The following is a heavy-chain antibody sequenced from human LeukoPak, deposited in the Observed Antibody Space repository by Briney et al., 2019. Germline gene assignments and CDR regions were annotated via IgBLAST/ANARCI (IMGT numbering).Heavy chain of an antibody. V-gene: IGHV3-30*04. Sequence: PGGSLRLSCAASGFTFSSYAMHWVRQAPGKGLEWVAVISYDGSKKYYVDSVKGRFTISRDNSKNTLYLQMNSLRAEDTAVYYCARDRSIVVVTATNWFDPWGQGTLVTVSS. CDR2: ISYDGSKK. CDR3: ARDRSIVVVTATNWFDP. J-gene: IGHJ5*02. D-gene: IGHD2-21*02. CDR1: GFTFSSYA.